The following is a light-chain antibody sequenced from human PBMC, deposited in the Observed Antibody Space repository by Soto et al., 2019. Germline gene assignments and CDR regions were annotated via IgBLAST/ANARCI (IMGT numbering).Light chain of an antibody. CDR2: DVT. J-gene: IGLJ1*01. Sequence: QSALTQPASVSGSLGQSITISCTGTGSDVGGYHYVTWYQHPPGRAPILIIYDVTNRPSGVSNRFSGSKSGNTASLTISGLQAEDAADYYCNSFTTGDTYVFGTGTKLTVL. CDR1: GSDVGGYHY. CDR3: NSFTTGDTYV. V-gene: IGLV2-14*03.